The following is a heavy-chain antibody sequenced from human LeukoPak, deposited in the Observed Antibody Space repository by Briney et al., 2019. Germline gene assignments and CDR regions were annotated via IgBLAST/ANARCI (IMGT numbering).Heavy chain of an antibody. D-gene: IGHD5-18*01. CDR2: ISWNSGSI. CDR1: GFTFDDYA. CDR3: AKDSETAMVGQGAFDI. J-gene: IGHJ3*02. V-gene: IGHV3-9*01. Sequence: PGGSLRLSCAASGFTFDDYAMHWVRQAPGKGLEWVSGISWNSGSIGYADSVKGRFTISRDNAKNSLYLQMNSLRAEDTALYYCAKDSETAMVGQGAFDIWGQGTMVTVSS.